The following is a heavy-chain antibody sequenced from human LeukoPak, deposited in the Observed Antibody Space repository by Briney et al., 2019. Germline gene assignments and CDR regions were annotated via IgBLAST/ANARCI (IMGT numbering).Heavy chain of an antibody. J-gene: IGHJ4*02. Sequence: ASVKVSCKASGYTFTGYYMHWVRQAPGQGLEWMGWINPNSGGTNYAQKFQGRVTMTRDTSISTAYMELSRLRSDDTAVYYCARDERAHGGDSGYFDDWGQGTPVTVSS. CDR1: GYTFTGYY. CDR2: INPNSGGT. CDR3: ARDERAHGGDSGYFDD. V-gene: IGHV1-2*02. D-gene: IGHD2-21*02.